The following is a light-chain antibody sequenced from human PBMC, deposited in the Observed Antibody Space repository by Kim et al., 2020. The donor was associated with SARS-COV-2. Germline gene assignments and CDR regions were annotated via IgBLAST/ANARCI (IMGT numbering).Light chain of an antibody. CDR1: SGSIASNY. CDR2: EDN. CDR3: QSYDRSNWV. Sequence: NFMLTQPHSVSESPGKTVTISCTRSSGSIASNYVQWYQQRPGSAPTTVIYEDNQRPSGVPDRFSGSIDGSSNSASLTISGLKTEDEADYYCQSYDRSNWVFGGGTQLTVL. V-gene: IGLV6-57*04. J-gene: IGLJ3*02.